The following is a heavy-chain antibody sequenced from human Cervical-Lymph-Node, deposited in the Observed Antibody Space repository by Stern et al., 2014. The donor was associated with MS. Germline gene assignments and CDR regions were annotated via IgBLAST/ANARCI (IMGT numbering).Heavy chain of an antibody. CDR1: GGTFSSYA. V-gene: IGHV1-69*01. J-gene: IGHJ6*02. CDR3: ARGELKEGLVRGMDV. CDR2: IRPIFGTA. D-gene: IGHD1-26*01. Sequence: VQLVESGAEVKKPGSSGKVSCKASGGTFSSYAISWVRQAPGQGLEWMGGIRPIFGTANYAPKVQGRVTITADESTSTAYMELSSLRSEDTAVYYCARGELKEGLVRGMDVWGQGTTVTVSS.